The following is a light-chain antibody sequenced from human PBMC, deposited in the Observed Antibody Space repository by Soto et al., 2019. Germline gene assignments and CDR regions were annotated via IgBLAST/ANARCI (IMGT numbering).Light chain of an antibody. Sequence: QSVLTQPPSVSEAPRQRVTISCSGSSSNIGNYGVNWYQQLPGKAPKLLIYYDDLLPSGVSDRFSGSKSGTSASLAISVLQSEDEADYYCSSWDDSLNGVVFGGGTKLTVL. CDR1: SSNIGNYG. CDR3: SSWDDSLNGVV. CDR2: YDD. J-gene: IGLJ2*01. V-gene: IGLV1-36*01.